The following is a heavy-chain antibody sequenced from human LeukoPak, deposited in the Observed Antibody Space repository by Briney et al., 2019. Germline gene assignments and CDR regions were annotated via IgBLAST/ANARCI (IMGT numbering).Heavy chain of an antibody. CDR1: GYTLTELS. Sequence: GASVKVSCKVSGYTLTELSMHWVRQAPGKGLEWMGGFDPEDGETIYAQKFQGRVTMTEDTSTDTAYMELSSLRSEDTAVYYGATVTKPFGTTVTYYFDYWGQGTLVTVSS. J-gene: IGHJ4*02. D-gene: IGHD4-17*01. CDR2: FDPEDGET. V-gene: IGHV1-24*01. CDR3: ATVTKPFGTTVTYYFDY.